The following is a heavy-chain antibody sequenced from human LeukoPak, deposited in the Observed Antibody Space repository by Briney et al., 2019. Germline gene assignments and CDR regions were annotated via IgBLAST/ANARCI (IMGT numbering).Heavy chain of an antibody. CDR3: AREGGFYRPLDY. CDR2: VHLDGRT. V-gene: IGHV4-4*02. CDR1: GGSVSSTNW. J-gene: IGHJ4*02. D-gene: IGHD6-25*01. Sequence: SGPTLVKPSETLSLTCGVSGGSVSSTNWWTWIRQPPGKGLEWIGEVHLDGRTNFNPSLKSRLTMSVDLSENHVSLKLTSVTAADTAVYYCAREGGFYRPLDYSGQGTLVTVSS.